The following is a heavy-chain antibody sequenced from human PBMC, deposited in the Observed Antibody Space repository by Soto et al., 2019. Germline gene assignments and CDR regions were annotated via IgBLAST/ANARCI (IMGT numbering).Heavy chain of an antibody. V-gene: IGHV3-30-3*01. J-gene: IGHJ4*02. D-gene: IGHD6-19*01. CDR1: GFTFSSYA. CDR3: ARGTPLAVAGTYFDY. CDR2: ISYDGSNK. Sequence: PGGSLRLSCAASGFTFSSYAMHWVRQAPGKGLEWVAVISYDGSNKYYADSVKGRFTISRDNSKNTLYLQMNSLRAEDTAVYYCARGTPLAVAGTYFDYWGQGTLVTVSS.